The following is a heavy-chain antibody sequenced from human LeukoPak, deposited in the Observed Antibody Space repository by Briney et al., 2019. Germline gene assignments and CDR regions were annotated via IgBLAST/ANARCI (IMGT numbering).Heavy chain of an antibody. V-gene: IGHV4-59*12. Sequence: NPSETLSLTYTVSGGSISSYYWSWIRQPPGKGLEWIGYIYYSGSTNYNPSLKSRVTISVDTSKNQFSLKLSSVTAADTAVYYCARPKRGYSLYYMDVWGKGTTVTISS. CDR3: ARPKRGYSLYYMDV. CDR1: GGSISSYY. J-gene: IGHJ6*03. D-gene: IGHD5-18*01. CDR2: IYYSGST.